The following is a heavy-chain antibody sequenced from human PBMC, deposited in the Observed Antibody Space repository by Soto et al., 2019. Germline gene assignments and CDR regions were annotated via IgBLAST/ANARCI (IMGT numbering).Heavy chain of an antibody. Sequence: PSETLSLTCAVSSGSISSSNWWSWVRQPPGKGLEWIGEIYHSGSTNYNPSLKSRVTISVDKSKNQFSLKLSSVTAADTAVYYCAKLLAYSSSWSFDYWGQGTLVTVSS. J-gene: IGHJ4*02. V-gene: IGHV4-4*02. D-gene: IGHD6-13*01. CDR1: SGSISSSNW. CDR2: IYHSGST. CDR3: AKLLAYSSSWSFDY.